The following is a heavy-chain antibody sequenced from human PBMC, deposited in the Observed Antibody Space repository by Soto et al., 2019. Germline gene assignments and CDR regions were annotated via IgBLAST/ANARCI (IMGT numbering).Heavy chain of an antibody. CDR2: INHSGST. D-gene: IGHD3-10*01. CDR1: GGSFSGYY. Sequence: PSETLSLTCAVYGGSFSGYYWSWIRQPPGKGLEWIGEINHSGSTNYNPSLKSRVTISVDTSKNQFSLELSSVTAADTAVYYCARASGFGAGSNWFDPWGQGTLVTVSS. J-gene: IGHJ5*02. CDR3: ARASGFGAGSNWFDP. V-gene: IGHV4-34*01.